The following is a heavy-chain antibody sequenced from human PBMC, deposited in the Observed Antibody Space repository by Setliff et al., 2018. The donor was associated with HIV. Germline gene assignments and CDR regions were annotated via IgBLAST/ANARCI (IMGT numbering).Heavy chain of an antibody. V-gene: IGHV1-3*04. CDR3: ARDPSKAARPWGYSDY. CDR1: GYTFISYA. J-gene: IGHJ4*02. D-gene: IGHD6-6*01. CDR2: INTGNGNT. Sequence: ASVKVSCKASGYTFISYAMHWVRQAPGQRLEWMGWINTGNGNTKYSQKFQGRVSITRDTSANTAYMEVSSLKSEDTAVFYCARDPSKAARPWGYSDYWGQGTLVT.